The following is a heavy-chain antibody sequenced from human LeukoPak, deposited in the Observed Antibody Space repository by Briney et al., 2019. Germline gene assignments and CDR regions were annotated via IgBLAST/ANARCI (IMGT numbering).Heavy chain of an antibody. J-gene: IGHJ4*02. CDR2: IYYSGGT. Sequence: SETLSLTCTVSGDSINYYYWMWIRQPPGKGLEWNGYIYYSGGTHYNPSLKSRVTMLVDTSKNQFSLKLTAVTAADTAVYYCARETPGAGHFDYWGQGSLVTVSS. D-gene: IGHD7-27*01. CDR3: ARETPGAGHFDY. V-gene: IGHV4-59*01. CDR1: GDSINYYY.